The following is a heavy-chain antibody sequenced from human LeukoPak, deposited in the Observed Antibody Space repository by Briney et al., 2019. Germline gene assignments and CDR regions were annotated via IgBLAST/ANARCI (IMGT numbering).Heavy chain of an antibody. CDR1: GFTVSSNY. CDR2: IYSGGST. CDR3: ARRDSGYDPNDAFDI. Sequence: GGSLRLSCAASGFTVSSNYMSWVRQAPGKGLEWVSVIYSGGSTYYADSVKGRFTISRDNAKNSLYLQMNSLRAEDTAVYYCARRDSGYDPNDAFDIWGQGTMVTVSS. V-gene: IGHV3-66*01. D-gene: IGHD5-12*01. J-gene: IGHJ3*02.